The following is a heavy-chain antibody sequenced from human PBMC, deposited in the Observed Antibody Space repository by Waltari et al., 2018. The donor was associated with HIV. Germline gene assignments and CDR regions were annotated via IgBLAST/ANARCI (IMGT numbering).Heavy chain of an antibody. Sequence: QVQLQESGPGLVKPSETLSLTCTVSGGSISSYYWSWIRQPPGKGLEWIGYIYYSGSTNYNPSLKSRVTISVDTSKNQFSLKLSSVTAADTAVYYCAGFPKPDCSGGSCYWGWFDPWGQGTLVTVSS. V-gene: IGHV4-59*01. CDR3: AGFPKPDCSGGSCYWGWFDP. CDR2: IYYSGST. D-gene: IGHD2-15*01. CDR1: GGSISSYY. J-gene: IGHJ5*02.